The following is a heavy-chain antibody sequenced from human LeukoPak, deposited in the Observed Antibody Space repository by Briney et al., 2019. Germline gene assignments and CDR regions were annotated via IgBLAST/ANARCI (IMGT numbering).Heavy chain of an antibody. Sequence: PSETLSLTCTVSGGSISSSSYYWGWIRQPPGKGLEWIVSIYYSGSTYYNPSLKSRVTISVDTSKNQFSLKLSSVTAADTAVYYCARSLSGWFGELAYDYWGQGTLVTVSS. V-gene: IGHV4-39*01. D-gene: IGHD3-10*01. CDR1: GGSISSSSYY. J-gene: IGHJ4*02. CDR3: ARSLSGWFGELAYDY. CDR2: IYYSGST.